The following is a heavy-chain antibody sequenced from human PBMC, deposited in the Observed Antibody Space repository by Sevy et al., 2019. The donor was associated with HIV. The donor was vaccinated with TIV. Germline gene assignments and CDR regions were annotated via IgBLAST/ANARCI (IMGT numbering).Heavy chain of an antibody. J-gene: IGHJ6*02. D-gene: IGHD3-10*01. V-gene: IGHV3-13*01. CDR1: GFTFSSYD. Sequence: GGSLRLSCAASGFTFSSYDIHWVRQATGKGLEWVSAIRTACDTYYPDSVTGRFTISRENAKNSLYLQMNSLRDGDTAVYYCAREVPGSLYGMDVWGQGTTVTVSS. CDR3: AREVPGSLYGMDV. CDR2: IRTACDT.